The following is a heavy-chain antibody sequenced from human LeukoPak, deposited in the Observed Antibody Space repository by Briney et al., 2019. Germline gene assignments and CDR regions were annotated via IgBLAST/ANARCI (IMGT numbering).Heavy chain of an antibody. CDR2: ISWNSGSI. Sequence: GGSLRLSCAASGFTFDDYAMHWVRQAPGKGLEWVSGISWNSGSIGYADSVKGRFTISRDNSKNTLYLQMNSLRAEDTAVYYCAKDRIYYDSSGYEGRAFDIWGQGTMVTVSS. J-gene: IGHJ3*02. CDR1: GFTFDDYA. CDR3: AKDRIYYDSSGYEGRAFDI. V-gene: IGHV3-9*01. D-gene: IGHD3-22*01.